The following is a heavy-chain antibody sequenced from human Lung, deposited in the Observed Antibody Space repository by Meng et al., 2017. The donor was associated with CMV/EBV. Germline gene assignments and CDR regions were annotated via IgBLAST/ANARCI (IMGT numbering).Heavy chain of an antibody. CDR3: ARGKQDAWELLAY. V-gene: IGHV4-4*02. Sequence: VQRPEEGPGLVKPSATPAPPFGASGGSISSNSRRTWVRQPPGRGLEWIGDIDDSGSTNYNPSLNSRISISLDKSKNHFSLKVNSVTAADTAVYYCARGKQDAWELLAYWGQGALVTVSS. J-gene: IGHJ4*02. CDR2: IDDSGST. CDR1: GGSISSNSR. D-gene: IGHD1-26*01.